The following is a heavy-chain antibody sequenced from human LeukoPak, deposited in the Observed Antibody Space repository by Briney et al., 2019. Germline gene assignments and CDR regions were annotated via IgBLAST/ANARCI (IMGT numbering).Heavy chain of an antibody. CDR2: IYSGGGT. CDR1: GFTFSSDY. J-gene: IGHJ4*02. Sequence: GGSLRLSCAASGFTFSSDYMSWVRQAPGKGLEWVSVIYSGGGTYYADSVRGRFTISRDNSKNTVYLQMNSLRAEDTAVYFCASQRSFNYWGQGTLVTVSS. CDR3: ASQRSFNY. V-gene: IGHV3-53*01. D-gene: IGHD1-26*01.